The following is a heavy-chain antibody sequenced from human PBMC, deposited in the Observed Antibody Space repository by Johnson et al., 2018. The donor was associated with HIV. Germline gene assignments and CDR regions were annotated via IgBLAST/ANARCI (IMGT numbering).Heavy chain of an antibody. V-gene: IGHV3-30*04. CDR3: AREISRYYYDYAAFDL. Sequence: QVQLVESGGGLVQPGRSLRLSCAASGFTFSSYAMHWVRQAPGKGLEWVAVISYDGSNKYYADSVKGRFTISRDNSRSTVYLHMLNLRADDTALYYCAREISRYYYDYAAFDLWGQGTTVTVSS. CDR1: GFTFSSYA. D-gene: IGHD3-22*01. CDR2: ISYDGSNK. J-gene: IGHJ3*01.